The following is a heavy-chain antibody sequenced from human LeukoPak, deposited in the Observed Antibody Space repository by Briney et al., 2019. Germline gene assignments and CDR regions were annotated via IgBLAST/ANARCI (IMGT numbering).Heavy chain of an antibody. CDR3: ASVVGTMVRGVGNWFDP. D-gene: IGHD3-10*01. V-gene: IGHV4-31*03. Sequence: PSQTLSLTCTLSGGSISSGGYYWRWIRQHPGKGLEWIVYIYYSGSTYYNPSLKSRVTISVDTSKNQFSLKLSSVTAADTAVYYCASVVGTMVRGVGNWFDPWGQGTLVTVSS. CDR1: GGSISSGGYY. CDR2: IYYSGST. J-gene: IGHJ5*02.